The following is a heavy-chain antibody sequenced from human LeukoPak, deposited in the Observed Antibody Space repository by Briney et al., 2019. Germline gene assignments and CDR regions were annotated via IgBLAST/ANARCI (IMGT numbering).Heavy chain of an antibody. CDR3: ARLRKDCSGGSCYSRGGMYYYYYMDV. CDR2: INHSGST. Sequence: GSLRLSCAASGFTFSSYEMNWVRQPPGKGLEWIGEINHSGSTNYNPSLKSRVTISVDTSKNQFSLKLSSVTAADTAVYYCARLRKDCSGGSCYSRGGMYYYYYMDVWGKGTTVTVSS. J-gene: IGHJ6*03. D-gene: IGHD2-15*01. CDR1: GFTFSSYE. V-gene: IGHV4-34*01.